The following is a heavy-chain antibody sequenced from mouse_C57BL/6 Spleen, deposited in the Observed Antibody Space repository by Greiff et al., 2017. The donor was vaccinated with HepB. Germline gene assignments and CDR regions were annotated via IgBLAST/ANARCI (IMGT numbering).Heavy chain of an antibody. CDR1: GFNIKNTD. Sequence: EVQLQESVAELVRPGASVTLSCTASGFNIKNTDMHWVKQTPEQGLEWIGTIDPANGNTKYAQKFQGKAIITADKSSNTAYLQLSSLTSEDSALYYCTRDDYGSFAYWGQGTLVTVSA. J-gene: IGHJ3*01. CDR2: IDPANGNT. V-gene: IGHV14-3*01. CDR3: TRDDYGSFAY. D-gene: IGHD1-1*01.